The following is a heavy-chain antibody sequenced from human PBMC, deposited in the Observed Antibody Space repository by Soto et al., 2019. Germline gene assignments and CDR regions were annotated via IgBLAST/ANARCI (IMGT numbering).Heavy chain of an antibody. V-gene: IGHV3-73*02. CDR1: GFTFSGSA. CDR3: TGTFDGSDYFSPDFDS. D-gene: IGHD3-22*01. Sequence: EVQLVESGGDLVQPGGSLKLSCAASGFTFSGSAMHWVRQASGKGLEWVGHIRRRAKNYATVYAASVKGRFIISRDDSKITAYLQMTSLNTGDTAVYYCTGTFDGSDYFSPDFDSWGQGTLVTVSP. CDR2: IRRRAKNYAT. J-gene: IGHJ4*02.